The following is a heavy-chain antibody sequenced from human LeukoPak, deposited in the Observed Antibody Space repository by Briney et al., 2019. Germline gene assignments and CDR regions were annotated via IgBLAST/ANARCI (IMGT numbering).Heavy chain of an antibody. J-gene: IGHJ4*02. D-gene: IGHD2-21*01. CDR2: INSDGRST. V-gene: IGHV3-74*01. Sequence: GGSLRLSCAASGFTFSSYWMHWVRQAPGKGLVWVPRINSDGRSTSYADSVKGRFTISRDNAKNTLYLQMNSLRAEDTAVYYCVRDVWGDRDSYFDYWGQGTLVTVSS. CDR1: GFTFSSYW. CDR3: VRDVWGDRDSYFDY.